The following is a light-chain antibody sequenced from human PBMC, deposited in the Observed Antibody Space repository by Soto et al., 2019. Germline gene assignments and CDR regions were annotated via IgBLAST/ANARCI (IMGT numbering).Light chain of an antibody. CDR3: QQRSNWPLT. Sequence: EIVLTQSPATLSSSPGERATLSCRASESVSTYLAWYQQKPGQAPRLLMYDASNRVAGIPGRFSGSGSGTDFTLTISGLEPEDFAVYYCQQRSNWPLTFGGGTKVDIK. V-gene: IGKV3-11*01. J-gene: IGKJ4*01. CDR1: ESVSTY. CDR2: DAS.